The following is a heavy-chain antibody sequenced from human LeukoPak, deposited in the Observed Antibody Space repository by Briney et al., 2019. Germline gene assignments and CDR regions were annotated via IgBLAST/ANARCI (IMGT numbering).Heavy chain of an antibody. CDR2: TNPDGSIK. V-gene: IGHV3-7*01. CDR1: GFTFGGYW. J-gene: IGHJ4*02. Sequence: GGSLRLSCAASGFTFGGYWMSWVRQAPGRGLEWVANTNPDGSIKYYVDSVNGRFTISRDNAKDSLYLQMNSLRAEDTAVYYCVSGFLQWLYWGQGTLVTVSS. CDR3: VSGFLQWLY. D-gene: IGHD3-3*01.